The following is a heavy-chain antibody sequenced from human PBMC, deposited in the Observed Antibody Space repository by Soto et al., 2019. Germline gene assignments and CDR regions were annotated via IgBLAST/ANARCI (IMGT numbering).Heavy chain of an antibody. D-gene: IGHD3-9*01. CDR1: GGSFSGYY. V-gene: IGHV4-34*01. CDR3: ARGYYDILTGDIYYYYMDV. J-gene: IGHJ6*03. Sequence: SETLSLTCAVYGGSFSGYYWSWIRQPPGKGLEWIGEINHSGSTNYNPSLKSRDTISVDTSKNQFSLKLSSVTAADTAVYCCARGYYDILTGDIYYYYMDVWGKGTTVTVS. CDR2: INHSGST.